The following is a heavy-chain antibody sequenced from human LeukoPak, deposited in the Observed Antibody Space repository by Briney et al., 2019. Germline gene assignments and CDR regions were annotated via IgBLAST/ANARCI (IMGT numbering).Heavy chain of an antibody. V-gene: IGHV4-59*01. D-gene: IGHD1-26*01. CDR1: GGSISSYY. Sequence: SETLSLTCTVSGGSISSYYWSWIRQPPGKGLEWIGYIYYSGSTNYNPSLKSRVTISVDTSKNQFSLKLSSVTAADTAVYYCARDPSVGALPGYAFDIWGQGTMVTVSS. CDR3: ARDPSVGALPGYAFDI. CDR2: IYYSGST. J-gene: IGHJ3*02.